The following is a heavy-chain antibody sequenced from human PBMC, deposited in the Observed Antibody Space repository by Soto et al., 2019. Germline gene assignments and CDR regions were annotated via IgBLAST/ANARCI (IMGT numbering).Heavy chain of an antibody. D-gene: IGHD3-10*01. J-gene: IGHJ5*02. CDR1: GFDFINAW. CDR3: AKDRSTYYLVPPFDP. Sequence: PGGSLRLSCAASGFDFINAWRNWVPQAPWKGLEWVGRVISKAAGGATDYAAPVKGKFTISRDDSKNTLYLQMSSLKTEDTAVYYCAKDRSTYYLVPPFDPWGQGTLVTVSS. V-gene: IGHV3-15*01. CDR2: VISKAAGGAT.